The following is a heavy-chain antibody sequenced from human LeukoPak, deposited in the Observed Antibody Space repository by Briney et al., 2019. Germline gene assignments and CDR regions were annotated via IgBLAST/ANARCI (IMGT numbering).Heavy chain of an antibody. Sequence: SETLSLTCTVSGGSISSSSYYWGWIRQPPGKGLEWIGSIYYSGSTYYNPSLKSRVTISVDTSKNQFSLKLSSVTAADTAVYYCARKGAYFDLWGRGTLVTVSS. CDR1: GGSISSSSYY. V-gene: IGHV4-39*01. CDR3: ARKGAYFDL. J-gene: IGHJ2*01. CDR2: IYYSGST. D-gene: IGHD1-26*01.